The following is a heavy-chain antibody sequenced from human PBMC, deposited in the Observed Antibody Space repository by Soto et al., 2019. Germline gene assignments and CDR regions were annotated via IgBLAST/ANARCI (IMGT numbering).Heavy chain of an antibody. D-gene: IGHD1-26*01. CDR2: ISYSGSDK. CDR3: ARRAWESYYAIDV. J-gene: IGHJ6*02. V-gene: IGHV3-30*09. CDR1: GFTYTDFA. Sequence: VQLVESGGGEVQPGRSLRLSCAASGFTYTDFALHWVRQAPGKGLEWVAIISYSGSDKYYADSVKGRFVISRDNPKNTLYLEMNSLRPEDTAVYFCARRAWESYYAIDVWGQGTTVTVFS.